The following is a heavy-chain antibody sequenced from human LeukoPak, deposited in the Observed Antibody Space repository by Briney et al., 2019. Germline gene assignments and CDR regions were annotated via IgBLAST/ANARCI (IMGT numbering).Heavy chain of an antibody. CDR1: GGSFSGYY. D-gene: IGHD6-13*01. J-gene: IGHJ5*02. Sequence: SETLSLTCAVYGGSFSGYYWSWIRQPPGKGLEWIGEINHSGSTNYNPSLKSRVTISVDTSKNQFSLKLSSVTAADTAVYYCARLLVLGSSWYVRYVTGPNWFDPWGQGTLVTVSS. CDR2: INHSGST. CDR3: ARLLVLGSSWYVRYVTGPNWFDP. V-gene: IGHV4-34*01.